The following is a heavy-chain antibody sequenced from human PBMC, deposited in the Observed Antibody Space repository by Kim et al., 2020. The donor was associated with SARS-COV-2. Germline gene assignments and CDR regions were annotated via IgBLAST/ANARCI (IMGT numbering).Heavy chain of an antibody. V-gene: IGHV3-30*18. J-gene: IGHJ6*02. Sequence: GGSLRLSCAASGFTFSSYGMHWVRQAPGKGLEWVAVISYDGSNKYYADSVKGRFTISRDNSKNTLYLQMNSLRAEDTAVYYCAKYNANSGIWGSSWYRNYYGMDVWGQGTTVTVSS. CDR2: ISYDGSNK. CDR1: GFTFSSYG. CDR3: AKYNANSGIWGSSWYRNYYGMDV. D-gene: IGHD6-13*01.